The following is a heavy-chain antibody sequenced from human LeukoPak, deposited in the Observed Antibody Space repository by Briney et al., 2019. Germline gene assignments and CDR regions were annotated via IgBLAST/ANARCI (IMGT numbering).Heavy chain of an antibody. V-gene: IGHV3-11*04. J-gene: IGHJ4*02. CDR1: GFTFSDYY. CDR2: ISSSGSTI. Sequence: GGSLRLSCAASGFTFSDYYMSWIRQAPGKGLEWVSYISSSGSTIYYADSVKGRFTISRDNAKNSLYLQMNSLRAEDTAVYYCASVPPYNWNFLSPSPSFDYWGQGTLVTVSS. CDR3: ASVPPYNWNFLSPSPSFDY. D-gene: IGHD1-7*01.